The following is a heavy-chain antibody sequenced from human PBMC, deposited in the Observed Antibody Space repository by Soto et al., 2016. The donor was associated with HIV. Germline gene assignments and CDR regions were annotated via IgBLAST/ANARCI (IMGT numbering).Heavy chain of an antibody. Sequence: EVQLVESGGGLVKPGGSLRLSCAASGFTFSNAWMSWVRQAPGKGLEWVGRIKSKTDGGTTDYAAPVKGRFTISRDDSKNTLYLQMNSLKTEDTAVYYCTTDLVLSPEDMDVWGKGTTVTVSS. CDR3: TTDLVLSPEDMDV. J-gene: IGHJ6*03. CDR2: IKSKTDGGTT. CDR1: GFTFSNAW. V-gene: IGHV3-15*01.